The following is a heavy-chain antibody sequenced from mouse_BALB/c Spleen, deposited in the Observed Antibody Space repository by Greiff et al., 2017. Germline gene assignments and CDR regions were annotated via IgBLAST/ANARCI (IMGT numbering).Heavy chain of an antibody. D-gene: IGHD1-1*01. Sequence: EVQLVESGAELVKPGASVKLSCTASGFNIKDTYMHWVKQRPEQGLEWIGRIDPANGNTKYDPKFQGKATITADTSSNTAYLQLSSLTSEDTAVYYCARYCGSSRYAMDYWGQGTSVTVSS. CDR3: ARYCGSSRYAMDY. CDR1: GFNIKDTY. J-gene: IGHJ4*01. CDR2: IDPANGNT. V-gene: IGHV14-3*02.